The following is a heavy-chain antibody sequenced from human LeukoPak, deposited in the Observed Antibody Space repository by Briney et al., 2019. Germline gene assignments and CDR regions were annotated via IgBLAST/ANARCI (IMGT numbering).Heavy chain of an antibody. CDR3: ARLDGVGGPYYYDSSGYYS. J-gene: IGHJ4*02. Sequence: ASVKVSCKASGYTFTSYDINWVRQATGQGLEWMGWMNPNSGNTGYAQKFQGRVTITADESTSTAYMELSSLRSEDTAVYYCARLDGVGGPYYYDSSGYYSWGQGTLVTVSS. CDR1: GYTFTSYD. CDR2: MNPNSGNT. V-gene: IGHV1-8*01. D-gene: IGHD3-22*01.